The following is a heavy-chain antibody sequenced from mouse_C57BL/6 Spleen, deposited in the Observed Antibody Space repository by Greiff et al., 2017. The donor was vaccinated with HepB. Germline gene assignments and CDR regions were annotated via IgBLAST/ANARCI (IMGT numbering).Heavy chain of an antibody. CDR3: ARSPGTEYFDY. D-gene: IGHD3-3*01. CDR1: GYTFTDYY. Sequence: VQLRQSGPVLVKPGASVKMSCKASGYTFTDYYMNWVKQSHGKSLEWIGCINPYNGGTSYNQKFKGKATLTVDKSSSTAYMELNSLTSEDSAVYYCARSPGTEYFDYWGQGTTLTVSS. CDR2: INPYNGGT. V-gene: IGHV1-19*01. J-gene: IGHJ2*01.